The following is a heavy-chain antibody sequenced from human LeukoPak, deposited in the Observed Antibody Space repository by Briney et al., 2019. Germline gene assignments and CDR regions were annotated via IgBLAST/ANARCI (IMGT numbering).Heavy chain of an antibody. CDR3: AKYLGGEDYGALSY. CDR2: ITNSGSAI. V-gene: IGHV3-11*01. Sequence: RPGGSLRLSCVASGFIFSDYYMSWIRQAPGKGLEWVSYITNSGSAIYSADSVKGRFTISRDNAKNSLYLQMDSLRAEDTAVYYCAKYLGGEDYGALSYWGQGTLVTVSS. D-gene: IGHD4-17*01. CDR1: GFIFSDYY. J-gene: IGHJ4*02.